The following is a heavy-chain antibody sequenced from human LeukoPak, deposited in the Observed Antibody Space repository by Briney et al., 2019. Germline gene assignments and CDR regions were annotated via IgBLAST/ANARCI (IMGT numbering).Heavy chain of an antibody. J-gene: IGHJ4*02. CDR2: IYTSWST. V-gene: IGHV4-4*07. Sequence: SETLSLTCTVSGGSISSYYWSWIRQPAGKGLEWIGRIYTSWSTNYNPSLKSRVTMSVDTSKNQFSLKLSSVTAADTAVYYCARGSPGTYYYDSSGPFDYWGQGTLVTVSS. CDR3: ARGSPGTYYYDSSGPFDY. D-gene: IGHD3-22*01. CDR1: GGSISSYY.